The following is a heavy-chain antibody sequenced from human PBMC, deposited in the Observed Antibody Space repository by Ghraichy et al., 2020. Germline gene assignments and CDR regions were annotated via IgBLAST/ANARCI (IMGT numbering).Heavy chain of an antibody. Sequence: GSLRLSCAASGFTFSSYGMHWVRQAPGKGLEWVAVISYDGSNKYYADSVKGRFTISRDNSKNTLYLQMNSLRAEDTAVYYCARDNYDFWSGYSAVGYWGQGTLVTVSS. CDR3: ARDNYDFWSGYSAVGY. J-gene: IGHJ4*02. CDR1: GFTFSSYG. CDR2: ISYDGSNK. V-gene: IGHV3-30*03. D-gene: IGHD3-3*01.